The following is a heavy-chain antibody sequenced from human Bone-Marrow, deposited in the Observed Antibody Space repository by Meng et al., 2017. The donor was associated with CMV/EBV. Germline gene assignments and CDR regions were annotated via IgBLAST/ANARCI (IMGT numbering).Heavy chain of an antibody. CDR2: ISSSSSYI. J-gene: IGHJ5*02. V-gene: IGHV3-21*01. CDR1: GFPFSSYS. CDR3: ARGLREVVPAAMAVNWFDP. Sequence: GESLKISCAASGFPFSSYSMNWVRQAPGKGLEWVSSISSSSSYIYYADSVKGRFTISRDNAKNSLYLQMNSLRAEDTAVYYCARGLREVVPAAMAVNWFDPWGQGTLVTVSS. D-gene: IGHD2-2*01.